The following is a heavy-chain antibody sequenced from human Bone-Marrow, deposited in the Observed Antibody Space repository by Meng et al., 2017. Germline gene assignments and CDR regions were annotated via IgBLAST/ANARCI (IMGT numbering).Heavy chain of an antibody. CDR3: ARESGSYADDAFDI. CDR1: GYNFNDHY. CDR2: IIPIFGTA. J-gene: IGHJ3*02. V-gene: IGHV1-69*13. Sequence: SVKVSCKASGYNFNDHYVHWVRQAPGQGLEWMGGIIPIFGTANYAQKFQGRVTITADESTSTAYMELSSLRSEDTAVYYCARESGSYADDAFDIWGQGTMVTVSS. D-gene: IGHD1-26*01.